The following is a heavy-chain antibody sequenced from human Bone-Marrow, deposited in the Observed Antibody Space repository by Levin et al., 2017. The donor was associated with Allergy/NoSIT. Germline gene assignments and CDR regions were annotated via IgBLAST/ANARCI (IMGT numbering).Heavy chain of an antibody. CDR2: ISYDGSNK. D-gene: IGHD1-14*01. CDR1: TFTFTRDA. Sequence: RAGGSLRLSCAASTFTFTRDAMFWVRQAPGKGLEWVAIISYDGSNKNYAESVKGRFTISRDNSKNALFLQMNSLRPEDSAVYYCARGEGLTSAQLDYWGQGTLVSVSS. CDR3: ARGEGLTSAQLDY. J-gene: IGHJ4*02. V-gene: IGHV3-30-3*01.